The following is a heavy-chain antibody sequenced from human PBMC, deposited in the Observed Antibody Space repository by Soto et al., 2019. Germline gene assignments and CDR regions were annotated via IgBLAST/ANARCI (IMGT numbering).Heavy chain of an antibody. CDR1: GFTFSSYG. D-gene: IGHD3-3*01. J-gene: IGHJ4*02. CDR2: ISYDGSNK. V-gene: IGHV3-30*18. Sequence: GGSLRLSCAASGFTFSSYGMHWVRQAPGKGLEWVAVISYDGSNKYYADSVKGRFTISRDNSKNTLYLQMNSLRAEDTAVYYCAKDRGPIFGVTDYWGQGTLVTVSS. CDR3: AKDRGPIFGVTDY.